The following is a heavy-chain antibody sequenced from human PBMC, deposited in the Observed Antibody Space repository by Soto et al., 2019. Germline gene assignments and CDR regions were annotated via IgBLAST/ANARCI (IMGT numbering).Heavy chain of an antibody. D-gene: IGHD3-16*02. Sequence: QVQLQESGPGLVKPSQTLSLTCTVSGASFSSGDYYWSWIRQPPGKGLEWIGYISYSGSTYYNPSLKYRLTISIDTSKDHFSLRLSSVTAADPAVYYCASSRALHDYIWGTSRYGNYLDYWGQGTLVTVSS. CDR3: ASSRALHDYIWGTSRYGNYLDY. CDR1: GASFSSGDYY. J-gene: IGHJ4*02. V-gene: IGHV4-30-4*01. CDR2: ISYSGST.